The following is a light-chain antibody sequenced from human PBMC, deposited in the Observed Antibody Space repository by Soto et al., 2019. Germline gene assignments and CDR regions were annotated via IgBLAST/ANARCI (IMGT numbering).Light chain of an antibody. J-gene: IGLJ2*01. CDR1: SSNIGAGYD. CDR2: ANS. V-gene: IGLV1-40*01. CDR3: QSFDSSLTAVV. Sequence: QPVLTQPPSVSGAPGQRVTISCTGRSSNIGAGYDVHWYQQLPGTAPKLLIYANSYRPSGVPDRFSVSKSYISASLAITGLQADDEADYYCQSFDSSLTAVVFGGGTKLTVL.